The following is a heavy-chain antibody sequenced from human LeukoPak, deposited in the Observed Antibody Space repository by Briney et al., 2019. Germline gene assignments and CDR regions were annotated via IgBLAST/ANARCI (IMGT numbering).Heavy chain of an antibody. CDR3: ATHYDILTGYFDY. Sequence: GSSVKVSCKVSGYTLTELSMHWVRQAPGKGLEGVGGFDPEDGETIYAQKFQGRVTMTEDTSTDTAYMELSSLRSDDTAVYYCATHYDILTGYFDYWGQGTLVTVSS. J-gene: IGHJ4*02. V-gene: IGHV1-24*01. CDR2: FDPEDGET. CDR1: GYTLTELS. D-gene: IGHD3-9*01.